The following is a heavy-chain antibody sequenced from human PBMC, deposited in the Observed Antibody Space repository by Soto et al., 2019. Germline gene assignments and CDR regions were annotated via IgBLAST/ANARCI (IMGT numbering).Heavy chain of an antibody. D-gene: IGHD3-3*01. V-gene: IGHV3-66*01. CDR3: ARDTYDDY. Sequence: EVQLVESGGGLVQPGGSLRLSCAAPGVTVSNNYMSWVRQAPGKGLEWVSVIYSGGRIYYADSVKGRFIISRDSSKNTLYLQMNSLRAEDTAVYYCARDTYDDYRGQGTLVTVSS. J-gene: IGHJ4*02. CDR1: GVTVSNNY. CDR2: IYSGGRI.